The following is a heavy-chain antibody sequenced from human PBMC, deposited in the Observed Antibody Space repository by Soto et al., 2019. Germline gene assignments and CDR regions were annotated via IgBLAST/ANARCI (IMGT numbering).Heavy chain of an antibody. Sequence: PGGSLRLSCAASGLTFSSYAMSWVRQAPGKGLEWVPAISGSSGSTYYADSVKGRFTISRDNSKNTLYLQMNSLRAEDTAVYYCAKDSRRLYSSLGDVWGQGTTVTVSS. CDR1: GLTFSSYA. CDR2: ISGSSGST. CDR3: AKDSRRLYSSLGDV. V-gene: IGHV3-23*01. J-gene: IGHJ6*02. D-gene: IGHD6-13*01.